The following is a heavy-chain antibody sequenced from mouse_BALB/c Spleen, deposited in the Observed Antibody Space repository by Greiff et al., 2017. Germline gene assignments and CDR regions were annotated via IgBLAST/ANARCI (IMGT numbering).Heavy chain of an antibody. V-gene: IGHV14-1*02. D-gene: IGHD1-1*01. CDR2: IDPENGNT. CDR1: GFNIKDYY. CDR3: ARSAVVAFYYFDY. Sequence: EVQLQQSGAELVRPGALVKLSCKASGFNIKDYYMHWVKQRPEQGLEWIGWIDPENGNTIYDPKFQGKASITADTSSNTAYLQLSSLTSEDTAVYYCARSAVVAFYYFDYWGQGTTLTVSS. J-gene: IGHJ2*01.